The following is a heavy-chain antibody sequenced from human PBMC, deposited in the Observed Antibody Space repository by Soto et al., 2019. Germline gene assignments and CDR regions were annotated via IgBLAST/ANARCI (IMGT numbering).Heavy chain of an antibody. Sequence: PGGSLRLSCAGSGFIFDSYAMSWVRQAPGKGLEWVAAISGGAVTTSYAESVKGRFTISRDNFKDILFLQMNSLRVEDTAVYYCARAYESEIFDLGWWGLGALVTVSS. V-gene: IGHV3-23*01. CDR2: ISGGAVTT. J-gene: IGHJ4*02. CDR3: ARAYESEIFDLGW. D-gene: IGHD3-3*01. CDR1: GFIFDSYA.